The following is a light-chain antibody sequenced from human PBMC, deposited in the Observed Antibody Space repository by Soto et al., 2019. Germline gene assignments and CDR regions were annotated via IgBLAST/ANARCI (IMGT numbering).Light chain of an antibody. J-gene: IGLJ2*01. Sequence: SYELTQPPSVSVAPGQTARITRGGNNIKSKSVHWYQQRPGQAPVLVVHDDSDRPSGIPERFSGSNSENTATLIITRVEAVDEADYYCQVWDTGNDHVVFGGGTKVTVL. CDR1: NIKSKS. CDR3: QVWDTGNDHVV. CDR2: DDS. V-gene: IGLV3-21*02.